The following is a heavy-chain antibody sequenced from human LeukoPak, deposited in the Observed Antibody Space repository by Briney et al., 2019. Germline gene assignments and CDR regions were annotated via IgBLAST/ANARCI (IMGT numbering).Heavy chain of an antibody. V-gene: IGHV3-23*01. CDR1: GFAFSSYA. CDR2: ISGSDSST. J-gene: IGHJ4*02. CDR3: AKEYSGSFSPFPSYFDY. D-gene: IGHD1-26*01. Sequence: GGSLRLSCAASGFAFSSYAMSWVRQAPGKGLEWVSAISGSDSSTYYADSVKGRFTISRDNSKNTMYLQMNSLRAEDTAIYYCAKEYSGSFSPFPSYFDYWGQGTLVTVSS.